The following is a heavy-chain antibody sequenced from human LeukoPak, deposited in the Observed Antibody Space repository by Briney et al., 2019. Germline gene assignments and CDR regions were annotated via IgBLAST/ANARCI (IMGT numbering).Heavy chain of an antibody. CDR2: IYYSGST. V-gene: IGHV4-31*11. J-gene: IGHJ4*02. CDR3: AGGGYDRDY. Sequence: SETLSLTCVVSGGSIDTVGYYWSWVRQHPGKGLEWIGNIYYSGSTYYKPSLKSRMTMSLDTSQNQFSLKLTSVTAADTAVYYCAGGGYDRDYWGQGTLVTVSS. CDR1: GGSIDTVGYY. D-gene: IGHD5-12*01.